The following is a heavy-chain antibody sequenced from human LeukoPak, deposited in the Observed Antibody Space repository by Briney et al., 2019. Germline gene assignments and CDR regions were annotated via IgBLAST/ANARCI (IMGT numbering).Heavy chain of an antibody. CDR1: GFTFSDYW. CDR2: MKEDGTEK. J-gene: IGHJ4*02. Sequence: GGSLRLSCVASGFTFSDYWMSWVRQAPGKGLEWVANMKEDGTEKYFEDSVKGRFTISRDNAKNSLYLHMNSLRAEDTAVYYCARPGYSSAWYSYFDYWGQGILVTVSS. D-gene: IGHD6-13*01. V-gene: IGHV3-7*01. CDR3: ARPGYSSAWYSYFDY.